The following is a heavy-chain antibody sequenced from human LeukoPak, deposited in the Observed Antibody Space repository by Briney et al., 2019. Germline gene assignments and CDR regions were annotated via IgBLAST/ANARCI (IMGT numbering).Heavy chain of an antibody. Sequence: GGSLRLSCAASGFTVSSNYMSWVRQAPGKGLEWVSVIYSGGSTYYADSVKGRFTISRDNSKNTLYLQMNSLRAEDTAVYYCARRQRGLCSGYPHYYYYMDVWGKGTTVTVSS. D-gene: IGHD3-22*01. V-gene: IGHV3-53*01. J-gene: IGHJ6*03. CDR1: GFTVSSNY. CDR2: IYSGGST. CDR3: ARRQRGLCSGYPHYYYYMDV.